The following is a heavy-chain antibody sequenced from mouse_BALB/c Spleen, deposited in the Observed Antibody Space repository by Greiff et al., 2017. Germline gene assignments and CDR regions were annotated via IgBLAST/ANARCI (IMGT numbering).Heavy chain of an antibody. V-gene: IGHV5-6*03. CDR3: ARRWLDY. D-gene: IGHD2-2*01. Sequence: EVKLMESGRGLVKPGGSLKLSCAASGFTFSSYAMPWVRQTPEKRLEWVATISSGGSYTYYPDSVKGRFTISRDNAKNTLYLQMSSLKSEDTAMYYCARRWLDYWGQGTTLTVSS. J-gene: IGHJ2*01. CDR2: ISSGGSYT. CDR1: GFTFSSYA.